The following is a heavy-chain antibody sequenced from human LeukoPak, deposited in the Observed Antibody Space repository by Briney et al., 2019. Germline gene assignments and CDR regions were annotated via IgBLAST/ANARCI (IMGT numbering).Heavy chain of an antibody. CDR3: AKATVVVPAAIALIHYYYYSGMDV. CDR1: GFTFSSYA. Sequence: VGSLRLSCAASGFTFSSYAMSWVRQAPGKGLEWVSAISGSGGTTYYADSVKGRFTISRDNSKNTLYLQMNSMRAEDTAVYYCAKATVVVPAAIALIHYYYYSGMDVWGQGTTVTVSS. J-gene: IGHJ6*02. D-gene: IGHD2-2*02. V-gene: IGHV3-23*01. CDR2: ISGSGGTT.